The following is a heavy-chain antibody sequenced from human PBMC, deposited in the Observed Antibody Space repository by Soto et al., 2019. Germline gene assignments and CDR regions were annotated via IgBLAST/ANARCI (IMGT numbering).Heavy chain of an antibody. CDR3: ARRSIGGGYSYGSDYYYYYGMDV. CDR2: IIPIFGTA. V-gene: IGHV1-69*13. CDR1: GGTFSSYA. J-gene: IGHJ6*02. Sequence: SVKVSCKASGGTFSSYAISWVRQAPGQGLEWMGGIIPIFGTANHAQKFQGRVTITADESTSTAYMELSSLRSEDTAVYYCARRSIGGGYSYGSDYYYYYGMDVWGQGTTVTVSS. D-gene: IGHD5-18*01.